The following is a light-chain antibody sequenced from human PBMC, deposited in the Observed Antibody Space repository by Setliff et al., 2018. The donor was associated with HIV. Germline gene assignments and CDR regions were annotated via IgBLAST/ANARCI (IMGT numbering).Light chain of an antibody. V-gene: IGLV2-14*03. CDR2: DVS. CDR3: ASYRSPATYV. CDR1: SSDVGGYDF. Sequence: ALTQPASVSGSPGQSITISCIGTSSDVGGYDFVSWYQRRPGKAPKLIIFDVSERPSGVSHRFSGSKSGNTASLTISGLQTEDEADYFCASYRSPATYVFGIGTKVT. J-gene: IGLJ1*01.